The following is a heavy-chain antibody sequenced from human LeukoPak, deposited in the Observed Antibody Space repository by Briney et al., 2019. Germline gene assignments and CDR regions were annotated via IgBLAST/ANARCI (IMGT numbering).Heavy chain of an antibody. Sequence: GESLKISCKASGYSFASYWTGWVRQMSGKGLEWMAIVHPNDASTIYSPSFQGQVTISADKSISTAYLQWSTLRASDTAIYYCARHSNWGFDYWDQGTLLTVSS. CDR2: VHPNDAST. D-gene: IGHD7-27*01. J-gene: IGHJ4*02. CDR3: ARHSNWGFDY. V-gene: IGHV5-51*01. CDR1: GYSFASYW.